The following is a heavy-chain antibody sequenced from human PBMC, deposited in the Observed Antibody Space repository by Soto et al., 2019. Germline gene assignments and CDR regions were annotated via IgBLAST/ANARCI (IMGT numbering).Heavy chain of an antibody. J-gene: IGHJ4*02. CDR1: GGTFSSYA. CDR2: IIPIFGTA. D-gene: IGHD5-18*01. V-gene: IGHV1-69*13. CDR3: ARGYSYAVGGAY. Sequence: ASVKVSCKASGGTFSSYAISWVRQAPGQGLEWMGGIIPIFGTANYAQKFQGRVTITADESTSTAYMELSSLRSEDTAVYYCARGYSYAVGGAYWGQGTLVTVSS.